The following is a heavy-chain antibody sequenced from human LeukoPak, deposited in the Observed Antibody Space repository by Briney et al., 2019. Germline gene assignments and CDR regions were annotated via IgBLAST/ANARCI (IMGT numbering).Heavy chain of an antibody. CDR2: IYYSGST. J-gene: IGHJ4*02. CDR1: GGSISSSSYY. CDR3: ARQGSGSSPPYFDY. V-gene: IGHV4-39*01. D-gene: IGHD6-13*01. Sequence: PSETLSLTCTVSGGSISSSSYYWGWIRQPPGKGLEWIGSIYYSGSTYYSPSLKSRVTISVDTSKNQFSLKLSSVTAADTAVYYCARQGSGSSPPYFDYWGQGTLVTVSS.